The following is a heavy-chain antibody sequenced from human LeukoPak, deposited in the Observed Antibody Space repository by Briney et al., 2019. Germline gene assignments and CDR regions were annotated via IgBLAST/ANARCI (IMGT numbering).Heavy chain of an antibody. CDR1: GGSISSYY. CDR3: ARVATLRAGYYYYGMDV. V-gene: IGHV4-59*01. CDR2: IHYSGSA. D-gene: IGHD2-15*01. Sequence: SETLSLTCTVSGGSISSYYWSWIRQPPGKGLEWIGYIHYSGSANYNPSLKSRVTISVDTSKNQFSLKLSSVTAADTAVYYCARVATLRAGYYYYGMDVWGQGTTVTVSS. J-gene: IGHJ6*02.